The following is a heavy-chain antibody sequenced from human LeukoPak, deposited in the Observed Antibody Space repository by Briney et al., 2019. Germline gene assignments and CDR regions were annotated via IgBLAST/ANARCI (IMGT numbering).Heavy chain of an antibody. V-gene: IGHV3-23*01. CDR2: LSGSGGST. J-gene: IGHJ4*02. CDR3: AISYDDSLRGGFDY. CDR1: GFTFSSYA. Sequence: PGGSLRLSCAASGFTFSSYAMNWVRQAPGKGLEWVSALSGSGGSTYYADSVKGRFTISRDNSKNTLYLQMNSLRAEDTAVYYCAISYDDSLRGGFDYWGQGTLVTVSS. D-gene: IGHD3-22*01.